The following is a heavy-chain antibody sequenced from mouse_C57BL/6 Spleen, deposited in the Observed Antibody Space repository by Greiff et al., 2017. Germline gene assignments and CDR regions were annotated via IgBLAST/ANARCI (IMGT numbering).Heavy chain of an antibody. D-gene: IGHD4-1*01. CDR3: HLWDGDY. CDR1: GFTFSDYG. CDR2: ISSGSSTI. J-gene: IGHJ2*01. Sequence: EVHLVESGGGLVKPGGSLKLSCAASGFTFSDYGMHWVRQAPEKGLEWVAYISSGSSTIYYADTVTGRFTISRDNAKNTLFLQMTSLRSEDTAMYYCHLWDGDYWGQGTTLTVSS. V-gene: IGHV5-17*01.